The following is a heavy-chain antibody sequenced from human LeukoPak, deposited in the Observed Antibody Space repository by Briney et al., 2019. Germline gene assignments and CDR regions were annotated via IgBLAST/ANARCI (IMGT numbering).Heavy chain of an antibody. D-gene: IGHD2-15*01. CDR1: GYTFIAYY. Sequence: ASVKVSCKASGYTFIAYYMHWVRQAPGQGLEWMGWINPNSGGTNYAQKFQGRVTMTRDTSISTAYMELSRLRSDDTAVYYCARDPLHSVVAFDLWGRGTLVTVSS. CDR2: INPNSGGT. V-gene: IGHV1-2*02. CDR3: ARDPLHSVVAFDL. J-gene: IGHJ2*01.